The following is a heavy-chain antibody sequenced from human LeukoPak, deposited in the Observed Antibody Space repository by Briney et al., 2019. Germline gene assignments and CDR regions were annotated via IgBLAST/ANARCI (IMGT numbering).Heavy chain of an antibody. CDR1: GFTFSSYA. V-gene: IGHV3-30*04. CDR2: ISYDGSNK. J-gene: IGHJ4*02. Sequence: GGSLRLSCAASGFTFSSYAMHWVRQAPGKGLEWVAVISYDGSNKYYADSVKGRFTISRDNSKNTLYLQMNSLRPEDTAVYYCAKEVGYNYAPLDYWGLGTLVTVSS. D-gene: IGHD5-18*01. CDR3: AKEVGYNYAPLDY.